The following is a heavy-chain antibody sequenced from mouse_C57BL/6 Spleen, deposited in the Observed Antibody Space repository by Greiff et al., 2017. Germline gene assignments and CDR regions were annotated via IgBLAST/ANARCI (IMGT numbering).Heavy chain of an antibody. Sequence: VKLMESGAELVKPGASVKISCKASGYAFSSYWMNWVKQRPGKGLEWIGQIYPGDGDTNYNGKFKGKATLTADKSSSTAYMQLSSLTSEDSAVYVCAREDYYGSSYGFAYWGQGTLVTVSA. CDR1: GYAFSSYW. J-gene: IGHJ3*01. CDR2: IYPGDGDT. D-gene: IGHD1-1*01. V-gene: IGHV1-80*01. CDR3: AREDYYGSSYGFAY.